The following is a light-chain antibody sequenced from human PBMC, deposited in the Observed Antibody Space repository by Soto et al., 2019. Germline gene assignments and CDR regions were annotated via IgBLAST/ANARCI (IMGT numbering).Light chain of an antibody. CDR3: QQYNNWPPFT. Sequence: IELTQLTGPLTFSSGDRVELSGRASQSISSNLAWYQQKPGQAPRLLIYGTSTRASGIPARFSGSGSGTEFTLTISSLQSEDFAVYYCQQYNNWPPFTFGGGTKVDI. J-gene: IGKJ4*01. CDR2: GTS. V-gene: IGKV3-15*01. CDR1: QSISSN.